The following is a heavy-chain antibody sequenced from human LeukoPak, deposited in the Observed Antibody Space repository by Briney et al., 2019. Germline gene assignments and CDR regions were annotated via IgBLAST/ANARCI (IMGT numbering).Heavy chain of an antibody. CDR2: IYPDDSDT. D-gene: IGHD6-19*01. J-gene: IGHJ3*02. CDR3: ARRLSGSGAHVAFDI. Sequence: GESLKISCTVSGDSFTSYWIGWVRQMPGKGLEWMGIIYPDDSDTIYSPSFQGQVTISADKSISTAYLQWNNLKASDTAVFYCARRLSGSGAHVAFDIWGQGTMVTVSS. CDR1: GDSFTSYW. V-gene: IGHV5-51*01.